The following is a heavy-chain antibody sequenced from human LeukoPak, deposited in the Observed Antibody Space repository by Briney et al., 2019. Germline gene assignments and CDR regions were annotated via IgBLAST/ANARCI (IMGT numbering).Heavy chain of an antibody. J-gene: IGHJ4*02. Sequence: WETLSLTCTVSGGSISSYYWSWIRQPPGKGLEWIGYINYSGSTNYNPSLKSRVTVSVDSSNNQLSLKLRSVTAADTAVYYCAGVRRFSGYYNVYFDYWGQGTLVTVSS. D-gene: IGHD3-3*01. CDR2: INYSGST. V-gene: IGHV4-59*01. CDR1: GGSISSYY. CDR3: AGVRRFSGYYNVYFDY.